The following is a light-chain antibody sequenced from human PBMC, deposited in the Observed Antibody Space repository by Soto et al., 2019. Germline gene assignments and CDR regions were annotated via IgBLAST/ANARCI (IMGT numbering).Light chain of an antibody. V-gene: IGKV3-20*01. CDR2: FAS. Sequence: EIVLTQSPGTLSLSPGERATLSCRASQSVSSSYLAWYQQKPGQAPRLLISFASRRATGIPDRFSGSGSGTDFTLTISRLEPEDFAVYYYQQYGSSPYTFGQGTKLEIK. CDR1: QSVSSSY. CDR3: QQYGSSPYT. J-gene: IGKJ2*01.